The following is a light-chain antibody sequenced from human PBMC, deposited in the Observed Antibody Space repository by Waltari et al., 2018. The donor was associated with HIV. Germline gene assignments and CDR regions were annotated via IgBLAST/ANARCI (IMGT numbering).Light chain of an antibody. CDR3: ETWNLNMQI. V-gene: IGLV4-60*02. J-gene: IGLJ2*01. CDR2: VGGTGVF. CDR1: SEHSHYI. Sequence: QPVLTQSASASASPGSSIKIACTLTSEHSHYIVAWHQMQPGRAPRYLTKVGGTGVFHAAGGVPKRFSGSSSGADRFLVISSVQVEDEGTYVCETWNLNMQIFGGGT.